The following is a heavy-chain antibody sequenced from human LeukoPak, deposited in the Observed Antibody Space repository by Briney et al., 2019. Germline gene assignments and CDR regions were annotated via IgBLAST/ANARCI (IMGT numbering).Heavy chain of an antibody. CDR2: INPNSGGT. D-gene: IGHD1-26*01. CDR1: GYTLTELS. V-gene: IGHV1-2*02. CDR3: ATFAGEHQAPFDY. J-gene: IGHJ4*02. Sequence: ASVKVSCKVSGYTLTELSMHWVRQAPGQGLEWMGWINPNSGGTNYAQKFQGRVTMTRDTSISTAYMELNRLRSDDTAVYYCATFAGEHQAPFDYWGQGTLVTVSS.